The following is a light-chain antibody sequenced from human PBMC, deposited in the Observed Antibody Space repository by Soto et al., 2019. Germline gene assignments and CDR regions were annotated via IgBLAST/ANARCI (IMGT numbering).Light chain of an antibody. J-gene: IGLJ2*01. V-gene: IGLV2-14*01. Sequence: QSVLTQPASVSGSYGQSITISCTGTSSDVGGYNYVSWYQQHPGKAPKLMIYEVSNRPSGVSNRFSGSKSGNTASLTISGLQAEDEADYYCSSYTSSSTLVFGGGTKLTVL. CDR1: SSDVGGYNY. CDR3: SSYTSSSTLV. CDR2: EVS.